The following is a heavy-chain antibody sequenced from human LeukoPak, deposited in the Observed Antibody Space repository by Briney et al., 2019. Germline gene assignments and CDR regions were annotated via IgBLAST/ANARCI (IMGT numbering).Heavy chain of an antibody. J-gene: IGHJ4*02. Sequence: PSETLSLTCAVYGGSFSGYYWSWVRQAPGKGLEWVSAISGSGGSTYYADSVKGRFTISRDNSKNTLYLQMNSLRAEDTAVYYCAKRLYSSGWLYDYWGQGTLVTVSS. V-gene: IGHV3-23*01. D-gene: IGHD6-19*01. CDR2: ISGSGGST. CDR1: GGSFSGYY. CDR3: AKRLYSSGWLYDY.